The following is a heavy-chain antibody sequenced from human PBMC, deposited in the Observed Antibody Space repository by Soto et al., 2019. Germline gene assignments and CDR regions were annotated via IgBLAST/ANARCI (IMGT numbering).Heavy chain of an antibody. CDR1: GFTFSSYG. V-gene: IGHV3-30*18. J-gene: IGHJ4*02. D-gene: IGHD6-13*01. Sequence: QVQLVESGGGVVQPGRSMRLSCAVSGFTFSSYGMHWVRQAPGKGLEWVAVISYDGSNKYYADSVKGRFTISRDNSKNTLYLQMNSLRAEDTAVYYCAKDQSSSSWSDLDYWGQGTLVTVSS. CDR2: ISYDGSNK. CDR3: AKDQSSSSWSDLDY.